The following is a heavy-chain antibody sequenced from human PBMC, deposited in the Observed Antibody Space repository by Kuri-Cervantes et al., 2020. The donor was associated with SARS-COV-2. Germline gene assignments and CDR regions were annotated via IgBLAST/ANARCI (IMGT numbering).Heavy chain of an antibody. Sequence: GESLKISCAASGFTFSSYSMNWVRQAPGKGLEWVSSISSSSSYIYYADSVKGRFTISRDNAKNSLYLQMNSLRAEDTAVYYCARDLGILTGYYSHYYYYYGMDVWAKGPRSPSP. CDR3: ARDLGILTGYYSHYYYYYGMDV. D-gene: IGHD3-9*01. CDR2: ISSSSSYI. CDR1: GFTFSSYS. V-gene: IGHV3-21*01. J-gene: IGHJ6*02.